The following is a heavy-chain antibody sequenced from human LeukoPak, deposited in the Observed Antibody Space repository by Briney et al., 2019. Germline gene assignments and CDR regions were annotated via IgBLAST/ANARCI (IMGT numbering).Heavy chain of an antibody. D-gene: IGHD6-13*01. Sequence: GASVKDSCKASGYTFTSYYMHWVRQAPGQGLEWIGIINPSGGSTTYGEKFQGRVTMTRDMSTSTVYMELSSLTSEDTAVFYCARSTYSSPRGGFDPWGQGTLVTVSS. CDR1: GYTFTSYY. J-gene: IGHJ5*02. CDR2: INPSGGST. CDR3: ARSTYSSPRGGFDP. V-gene: IGHV1-46*01.